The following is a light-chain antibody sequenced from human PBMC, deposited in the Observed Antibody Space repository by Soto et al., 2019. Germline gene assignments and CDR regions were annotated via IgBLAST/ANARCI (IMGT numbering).Light chain of an antibody. Sequence: AVSLGSRATINCKSSQSVLYSSNNKNYLAWYQQKPGQPPKLVIYWASTRESGVPDRFSGSGSGTDVTLTVSSLQAEDVAVYYCQQYYTTPITFGQGTRLEIK. CDR2: WAS. CDR1: QSVLYSSNNKNY. CDR3: QQYYTTPIT. J-gene: IGKJ5*01. V-gene: IGKV4-1*01.